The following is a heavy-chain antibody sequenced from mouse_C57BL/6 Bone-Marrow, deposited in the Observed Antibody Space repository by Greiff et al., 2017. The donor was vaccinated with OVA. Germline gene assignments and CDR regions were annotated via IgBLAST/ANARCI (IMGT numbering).Heavy chain of an antibody. CDR3: ARSNYGSRDFAY. J-gene: IGHJ3*01. Sequence: QVQLQQSGAELARPGASVKLSCKASGYTFTSYGISWVKQRPGQGLEWIGEIYPRSGNTYYNEKFKGKATLTADKSSSTAYMELRSLTSEDSAVYFCARSNYGSRDFAYWGQGTLVTVSA. CDR1: GYTFTSYG. D-gene: IGHD1-1*01. CDR2: IYPRSGNT. V-gene: IGHV1-81*01.